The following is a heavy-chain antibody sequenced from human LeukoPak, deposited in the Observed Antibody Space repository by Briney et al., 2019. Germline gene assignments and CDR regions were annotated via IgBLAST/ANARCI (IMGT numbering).Heavy chain of an antibody. CDR3: ARDQLGGDPGNYYYYYMDV. J-gene: IGHJ6*03. CDR2: IRSKIYGGAI. D-gene: IGHD4-17*01. V-gene: IGHV3-49*03. CDR1: GFTFGGYA. Sequence: GGSLRLSCTTSGFTFGGYAMSWFRQAPGKGLEWVGFIRSKIYGGAIEYAASVKGRFTISRDDSRSIAYLQMNSLRTEDTGLYYCARDQLGGDPGNYYYYYMDVWGKGTTVTVPS.